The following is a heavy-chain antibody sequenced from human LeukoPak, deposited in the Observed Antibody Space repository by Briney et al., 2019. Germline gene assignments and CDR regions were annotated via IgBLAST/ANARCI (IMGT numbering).Heavy chain of an antibody. CDR2: ISGSGDST. J-gene: IGHJ3*01. V-gene: IGHV3-23*01. CDR3: AKSGYRFFMSDTGNPFDF. Sequence: GGSLRLSCAASELTFSTYAMSWVRQAPGKGLEWVSAISGSGDSTYYADSVKGRFTISRDNSKNTLYLQMNSLRAEDTAVYYCAKSGYRFFMSDTGNPFDFWGQGTMVTVSS. CDR1: ELTFSTYA. D-gene: IGHD3-3*01.